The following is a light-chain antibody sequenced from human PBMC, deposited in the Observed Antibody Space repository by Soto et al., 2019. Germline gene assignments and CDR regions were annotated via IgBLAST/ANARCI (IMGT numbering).Light chain of an antibody. CDR1: SSDVGGYNY. V-gene: IGLV2-14*01. CDR2: EVS. J-gene: IGLJ1*01. Sequence: QSALTQPASVSGSPGQSITISCTGTSSDVGGYNYVSWYQQHPGKAPKLMIYEVSNRPSGVSNRFSGSKSGNTASLTISGLQAEXEXDYYCSSYTSSSIDYVFGTGTKLTVL. CDR3: SSYTSSSIDYV.